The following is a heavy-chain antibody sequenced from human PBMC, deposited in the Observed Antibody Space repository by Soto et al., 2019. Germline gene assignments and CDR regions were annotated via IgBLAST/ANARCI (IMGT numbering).Heavy chain of an antibody. V-gene: IGHV3-74*01. CDR2: INSDGSST. CDR1: GFTFSNYF. CDR3: TRGNYDGMDV. Sequence: EVQLVESGGGLVQPGGSLRLSCAASGFTFSNYFMHWVRQGPGKGLVWVSRINSDGSSTSYADSVKGRFTISRDNAKNTLYLQMNSLRAEDTAVYYCTRGNYDGMDVWGQGTTVTVSS. J-gene: IGHJ6*02.